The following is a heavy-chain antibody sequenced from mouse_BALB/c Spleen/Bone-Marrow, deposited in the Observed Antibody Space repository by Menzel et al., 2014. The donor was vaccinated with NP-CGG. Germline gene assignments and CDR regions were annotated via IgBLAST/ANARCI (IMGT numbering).Heavy chain of an antibody. Sequence: VQLQQSGAELVRPGSSVKISCKASGYTFSSYWMNWMKQRPGQGLEWIGQIYPGDGDTNYIGKFTGKATLTADKSSSTAYMQLSSLTSEDSAVYFCASRGDYSYAMDYWGQGTSVTVPS. V-gene: IGHV1-80*01. CDR2: IYPGDGDT. CDR3: ASRGDYSYAMDY. J-gene: IGHJ4*01. D-gene: IGHD1-1*01. CDR1: GYTFSSYW.